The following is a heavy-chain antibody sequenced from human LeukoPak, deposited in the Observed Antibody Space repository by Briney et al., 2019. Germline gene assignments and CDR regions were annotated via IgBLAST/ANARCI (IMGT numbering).Heavy chain of an antibody. CDR2: IIPILGIA. J-gene: IGHJ4*02. CDR1: GGTFSSYA. V-gene: IGHV1-69*04. Sequence: ASVKVSCKASGGTFSSYAISWVRQAPGQGLEWMGRIIPILGIANYAQKFQGRVTMTRNTSISTAYMELSSLRSEDTAVYYCASGGVGPTDYWGQGTLVTVSS. D-gene: IGHD1-26*01. CDR3: ASGGVGPTDY.